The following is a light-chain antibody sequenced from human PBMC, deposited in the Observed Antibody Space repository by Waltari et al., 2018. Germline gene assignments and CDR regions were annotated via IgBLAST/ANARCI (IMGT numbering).Light chain of an antibody. CDR1: TSNIGSHY. CDR3: VAWDDSRSGRL. V-gene: IGLV1-47*01. J-gene: IGLJ2*01. CDR2: KND. Sequence: QSVLTQPPSASGTPGQRVIISCSGGTSNIGSHYVYWYQHVPGTAPKLLIYKNDHRPSGVPVRFSASKSGTSASLAIVGLRSEDEATYYCVAWDDSRSGRLFGGGTKVTVL.